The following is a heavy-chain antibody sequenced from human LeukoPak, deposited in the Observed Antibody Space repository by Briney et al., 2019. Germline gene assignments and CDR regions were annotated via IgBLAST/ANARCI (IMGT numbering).Heavy chain of an antibody. CDR2: ISDGGGDI. V-gene: IGHV3-23*01. Sequence: GGSLRLSCAASGFSFRSYSMTWVRQAPGKGLDWVSVISDGGGDIHYSDSVKGRFTISRDNSKNTLYLEMSSLRAEDTAVYYCARKYASATYLDDYWGQGTLVTVSS. D-gene: IGHD3-10*01. CDR1: GFSFRSYS. CDR3: ARKYASATYLDDY. J-gene: IGHJ4*02.